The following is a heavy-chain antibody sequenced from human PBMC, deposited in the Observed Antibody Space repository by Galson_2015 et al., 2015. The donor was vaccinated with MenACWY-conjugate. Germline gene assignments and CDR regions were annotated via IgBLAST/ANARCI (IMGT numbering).Heavy chain of an antibody. D-gene: IGHD6-13*01. CDR3: AREGSRIWYEIDC. CDR2: TYYSSKWYN. J-gene: IGHJ4*02. V-gene: IGHV6-1*01. CDR1: GDSVSSNSVA. Sequence: CAISGDSVSSNSVAWNWIRLSPARGLEWLGRTYYSSKWYNDYATSVKSRITIKSDTTKNEFSLHLKSVTPDDTAVYYCAREGSRIWYEIDCWGQGTLVTVSS.